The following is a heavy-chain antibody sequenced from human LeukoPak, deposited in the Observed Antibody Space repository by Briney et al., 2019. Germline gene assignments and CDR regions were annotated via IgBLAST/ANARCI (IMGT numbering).Heavy chain of an antibody. CDR2: INWEGGTT. CDR1: GFTFDDYA. Sequence: PGGSLRLSCAASGFTFDDYAMHWARQAPGKGLEWVSLINWEGGTTYYADSVKGRFTISRDNSKNSLYLQMNSLRAEDSALYYCAKESRWYYYFDSWGQGTLVTVSS. D-gene: IGHD6-13*01. CDR3: AKESRWYYYFDS. J-gene: IGHJ4*02. V-gene: IGHV3-43D*03.